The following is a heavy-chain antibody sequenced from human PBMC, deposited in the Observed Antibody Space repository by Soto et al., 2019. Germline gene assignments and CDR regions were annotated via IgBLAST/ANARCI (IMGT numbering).Heavy chain of an antibody. Sequence: LALTCTVSGGSISSYYWSWIRQPPGKGLEWIGYIYYSGSTNYNPSLKSRVTISVDTSKNQFSLKLSSVTAADTAVYYCARATPPYYDILTGYYTPYYYYGMDVWGQGTTVTVSS. D-gene: IGHD3-9*01. CDR1: GGSISSYY. V-gene: IGHV4-59*01. CDR3: ARATPPYYDILTGYYTPYYYYGMDV. CDR2: IYYSGST. J-gene: IGHJ6*02.